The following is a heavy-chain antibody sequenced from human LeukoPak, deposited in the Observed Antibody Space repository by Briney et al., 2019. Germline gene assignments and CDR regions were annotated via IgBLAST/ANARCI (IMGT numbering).Heavy chain of an antibody. CDR3: ARDLGDGYNINFDY. CDR2: ISSSSSYI. D-gene: IGHD5-12*01. Sequence: GSLSLSCAASGFTFSSYSMNWVRQAPGKGLEWVSSISSSSSYIYYADSVKGRFTISRDNAKNSLYLQMNSLRAEDTAVYYCARDLGDGYNINFDYWGQGTLVTVSS. J-gene: IGHJ4*02. V-gene: IGHV3-21*01. CDR1: GFTFSSYS.